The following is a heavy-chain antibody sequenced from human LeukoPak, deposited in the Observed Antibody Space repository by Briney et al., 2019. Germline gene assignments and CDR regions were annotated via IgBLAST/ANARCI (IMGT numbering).Heavy chain of an antibody. D-gene: IGHD3-22*01. CDR3: AKVVDYYDSSGYLN. CDR1: GFTFSSYG. J-gene: IGHJ4*02. Sequence: PGGSLRLSCAASGFTFSSYGMHWVRQAPGKGLEWVAVISYDGSNKYYADSVKGRFTISRDNSKNTLYLQMNSLRAEDTAVYYCAKVVDYYDSSGYLNWGQGTLVTVSS. V-gene: IGHV3-30*18. CDR2: ISYDGSNK.